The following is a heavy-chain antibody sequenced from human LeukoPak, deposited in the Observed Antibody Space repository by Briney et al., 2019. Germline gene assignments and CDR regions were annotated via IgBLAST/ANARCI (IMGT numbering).Heavy chain of an antibody. CDR2: IYYSGST. V-gene: IGHV4-39*02. CDR1: GGSISGSSYY. Sequence: PSETLSLTCTVSGGSISGSSYYWGWIRQPPGKGLEWIGSIYYSGSTYYNPFLKSRVTISVDTSKNQFSLKLNSVTATDTAVYYCARERGGYSSSWSSQPMDVWGQGTTVTVSS. D-gene: IGHD6-13*01. CDR3: ARERGGYSSSWSSQPMDV. J-gene: IGHJ6*02.